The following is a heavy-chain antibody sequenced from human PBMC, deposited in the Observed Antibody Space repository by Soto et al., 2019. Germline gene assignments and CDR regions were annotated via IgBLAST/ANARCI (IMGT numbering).Heavy chain of an antibody. Sequence: TSETLSLTCTVSGGSVSSGSYYWSWIRQPPGKGLEWIGYIYYSGSTNYNPSLKSRVTISVDTSKNQFSLKLSSVTAADTAVYYCEREHVTTSWYESPVYYFDYWGQGTLVTVSS. CDR3: EREHVTTSWYESPVYYFDY. V-gene: IGHV4-61*01. CDR2: IYYSGST. CDR1: GGSVSSGSYY. J-gene: IGHJ4*02. D-gene: IGHD6-13*01.